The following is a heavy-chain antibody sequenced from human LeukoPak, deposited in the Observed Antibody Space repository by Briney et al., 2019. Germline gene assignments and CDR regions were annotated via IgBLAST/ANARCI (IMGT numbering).Heavy chain of an antibody. V-gene: IGHV4-59*01. CDR3: AASPYYGSGSYYEAPFDY. Sequence: SETLSLTCTVSGGSISSYYWSWIRQPPGKGLEWIGYIYYSGSTNYNLSLKSRVTISVDTSKNQFSLKLSSVTAADTAVYYCAASPYYGSGSYYEAPFDYWGQGTLVTVSP. D-gene: IGHD3-10*01. J-gene: IGHJ4*02. CDR1: GGSISSYY. CDR2: IYYSGST.